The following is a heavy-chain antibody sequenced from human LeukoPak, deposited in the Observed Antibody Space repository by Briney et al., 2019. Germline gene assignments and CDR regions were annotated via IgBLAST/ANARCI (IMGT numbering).Heavy chain of an antibody. CDR3: ANLGSIFSSPFDY. J-gene: IGHJ4*02. CDR2: ISGSGGST. CDR1: GFTFSSYA. D-gene: IGHD6-13*01. V-gene: IGHV3-23*01. Sequence: PGGSLRLSCAASGFTFSSYAMSWVRQAPGKGLEWVSAISGSGGSTYYADSVKGQFTISRDNSKNTLYLQMNSLRAEDTAVYYCANLGSIFSSPFDYWGQGTLVTVSS.